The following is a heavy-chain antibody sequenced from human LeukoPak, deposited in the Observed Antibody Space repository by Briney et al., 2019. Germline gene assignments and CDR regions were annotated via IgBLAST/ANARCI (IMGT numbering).Heavy chain of an antibody. J-gene: IGHJ4*02. CDR1: GGTFSSYT. D-gene: IGHD2-2*01. CDR3: ARRYCSSTSCYSGDYYFDY. CDR2: IIPILGIT. V-gene: IGHV1-69*02. Sequence: SVKLSCAASGGTFSSYTISWVRQAPGQGLEWMGRIIPILGITNNAHNNQSRVTITADKSTITAYMELSSLRSEDTAVYYCARRYCSSTSCYSGDYYFDYWDEGTLITVSS.